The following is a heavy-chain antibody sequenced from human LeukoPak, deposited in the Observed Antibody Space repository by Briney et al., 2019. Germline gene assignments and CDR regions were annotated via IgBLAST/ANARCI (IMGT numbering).Heavy chain of an antibody. J-gene: IGHJ4*02. CDR2: IKGDGSAK. V-gene: IGHV3-7*03. CDR1: GFILSTYW. D-gene: IGHD5-18*01. CDR3: AIIVDTAMVDY. Sequence: GGSLRLSCAASGFILSTYWMTWVRQAPGKGLEWVANIKGDGSAKYYMDSVTGRFTISRDNAKNSVYLQMNSLRAEDTAVYYCAIIVDTAMVDYWGQGTLVTVSS.